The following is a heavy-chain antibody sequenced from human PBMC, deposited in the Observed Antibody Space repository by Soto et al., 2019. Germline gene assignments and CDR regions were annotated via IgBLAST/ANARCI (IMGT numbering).Heavy chain of an antibody. CDR2: IYYSGST. J-gene: IGHJ6*02. CDR3: ARDQSDYGMDV. CDR1: GGSISSGDYY. Sequence: SETLSLTCTVSGGSISSGDYYWSWIRQPPGKGLEWIGYIYYSGSTYYNPSLKSRVTISVDTSKNQFSLKLSSVTAADTAVYYCARDQSDYGMDVWGQGTTVTGSS. V-gene: IGHV4-30-4*01.